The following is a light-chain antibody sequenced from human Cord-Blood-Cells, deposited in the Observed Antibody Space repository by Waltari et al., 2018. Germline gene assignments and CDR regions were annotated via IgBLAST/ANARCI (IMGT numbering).Light chain of an antibody. CDR1: QSVSSY. CDR2: DAS. J-gene: IGKJ1*01. Sequence: DIVLTQSPATLSLSPGERATLSCRASQSVSSYLDWYQQKPGQAPRLLIYDASNRATGIPARFSGSGSGTDFTLTISSLEPEDFAVYYCQQRSNWWTFGQGTKVEIK. V-gene: IGKV3-11*01. CDR3: QQRSNWWT.